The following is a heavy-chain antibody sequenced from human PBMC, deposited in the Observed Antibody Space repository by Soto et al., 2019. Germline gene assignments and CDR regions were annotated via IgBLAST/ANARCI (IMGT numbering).Heavy chain of an antibody. Sequence: GGSLRLSCAASGFTFSNAWMSWVRQAPGKGLEWVGRIKSKTDGGTTDYAAPVKGRFTISRDDSKTTLYLQMNSLKTEDTAVYYCTTPGYSGYESIDYWGQGTLVTVSS. CDR2: IKSKTDGGTT. CDR3: TTPGYSGYESIDY. J-gene: IGHJ4*02. D-gene: IGHD5-12*01. CDR1: GFTFSNAW. V-gene: IGHV3-15*01.